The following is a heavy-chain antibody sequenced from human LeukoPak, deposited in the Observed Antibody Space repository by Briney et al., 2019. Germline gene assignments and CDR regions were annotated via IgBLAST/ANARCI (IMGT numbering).Heavy chain of an antibody. V-gene: IGHV4-31*03. CDR2: IYYTGSV. CDR1: GASISTGGFY. D-gene: IGHD3-10*01. J-gene: IGHJ6*02. Sequence: SQTLSLTCTISGASISTGGFYWTWIRQPPGEGLEWVGYIYYTGSVDYNASLKSRLTISLDTSKNRFSLKLNSVTAADTAVYYCARDHSYYFGSQTSTLDVWGQGTAVTVSS. CDR3: ARDHSYYFGSQTSTLDV.